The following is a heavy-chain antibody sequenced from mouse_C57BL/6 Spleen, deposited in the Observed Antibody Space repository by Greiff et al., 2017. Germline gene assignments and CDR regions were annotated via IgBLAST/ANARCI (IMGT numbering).Heavy chain of an antibody. D-gene: IGHD3-3*01. CDR1: GYTFTDYE. V-gene: IGHV1-15*01. Sequence: QVQLQQSGAELVRPGASVTLSCKASGYTFTDYEMHWVKQTPVHGLEWIGAIDPETGGTAYNQKFKGKAILTADKSSSTAYMELRSLTSEDSAVYYCTRRGLYAIAFLGQGTSVTVSS. J-gene: IGHJ4*01. CDR3: TRRGLYAIAF. CDR2: IDPETGGT.